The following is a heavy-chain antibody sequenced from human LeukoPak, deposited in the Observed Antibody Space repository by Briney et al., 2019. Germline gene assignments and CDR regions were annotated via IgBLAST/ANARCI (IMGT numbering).Heavy chain of an antibody. D-gene: IGHD4-11*01. CDR3: ARYSNYEGWFDT. J-gene: IGHJ5*02. CDR2: IYTSGST. CDR1: GGSISSYY. V-gene: IGHV4-4*07. Sequence: PSETLSLTCTVAGGSISSYYWSWIRQPAGKGLEWIGRIYTSGSTNYNPSLKSRVTRSADTSKNQFSLKLSSVTAADTAVYYCARYSNYEGWFDTWGQGTLVTVSS.